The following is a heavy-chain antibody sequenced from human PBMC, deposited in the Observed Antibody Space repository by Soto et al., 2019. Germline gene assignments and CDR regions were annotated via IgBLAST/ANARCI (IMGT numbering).Heavy chain of an antibody. CDR2: VIPILGIA. CDR1: GGTFSGYT. Sequence: QVQLVQSGAEVKKPGSSVKVSCKASGGTFSGYTISWVRQAPGQGREWMGRVIPILGIANYAQKFQGRVTITADKSTSTAYMELSSLRSEDTAVYYCARGGVGYCSSTSCYGYWGQGTLVTVSS. V-gene: IGHV1-69*02. CDR3: ARGGVGYCSSTSCYGY. J-gene: IGHJ4*02. D-gene: IGHD2-2*03.